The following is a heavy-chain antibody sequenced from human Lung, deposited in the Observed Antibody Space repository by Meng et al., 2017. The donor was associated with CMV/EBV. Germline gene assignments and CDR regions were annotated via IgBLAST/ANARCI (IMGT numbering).Heavy chain of an antibody. J-gene: IGHJ4*02. CDR1: GGSISSRNW. D-gene: IGHD6-19*01. Sequence: QLQLQESGPGMGKPSGTLSLTCAVCGGSISSRNWWSWVRQPPGKGLEWIGEIYHSGSTNYNPSLKSRVTISVDKSKNQFSLKLSSVTAADTAVYYCASFPPPGKQWLVTDYWGQGTLVTVSS. CDR3: ASFPPPGKQWLVTDY. CDR2: IYHSGST. V-gene: IGHV4-4*02.